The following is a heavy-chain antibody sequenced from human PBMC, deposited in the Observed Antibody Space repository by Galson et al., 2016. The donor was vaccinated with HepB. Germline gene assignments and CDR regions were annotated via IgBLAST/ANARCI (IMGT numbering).Heavy chain of an antibody. CDR2: TSYDGTNN. D-gene: IGHD6-13*01. Sequence: SLRLSCAASGFTFDTFTLHWVRQSPGKGLEWVAVTSYDGTNNYYADSVKGRFTISRDNSKNTLYLQMNSLRLEDAAVYYCARVPSSSWFSPWYFDLWGRGTLVTVSS. CDR1: GFTFDTFT. CDR3: ARVPSSSWFSPWYFDL. J-gene: IGHJ2*01. V-gene: IGHV3-30-3*01.